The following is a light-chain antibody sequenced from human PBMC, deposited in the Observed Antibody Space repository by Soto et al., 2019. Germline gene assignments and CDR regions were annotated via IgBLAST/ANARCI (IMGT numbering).Light chain of an antibody. V-gene: IGKV3-15*01. CDR1: QSISSN. CDR3: QQYHDWPPWT. J-gene: IGKJ1*01. CDR2: GAS. Sequence: EIVMTQSPATLSVSPGERATLSCRASQSISSNLAWYQQKPGQAPRLLIYGASTRATGIPARFSGSGSRTEFTLIISSLQSEDFAVYSCQQYHDWPPWTFGQGTRVDIK.